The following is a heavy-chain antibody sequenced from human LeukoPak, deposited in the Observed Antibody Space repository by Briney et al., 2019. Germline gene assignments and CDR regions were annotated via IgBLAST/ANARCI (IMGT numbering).Heavy chain of an antibody. Sequence: PSETLSLTCAVSNNFIRNGYYWGWIRQPPGKGLEWIGSIYHSGSTYYNPSLKSRLTISLDTSKSHFSLNLSSVTAADTAVYYCARHAGGTTYDYWGQGTLVTVSS. CDR3: ARHAGGTTYDY. J-gene: IGHJ4*02. CDR2: IYHSGST. D-gene: IGHD1-7*01. CDR1: NNFIRNGYY. V-gene: IGHV4-38-2*01.